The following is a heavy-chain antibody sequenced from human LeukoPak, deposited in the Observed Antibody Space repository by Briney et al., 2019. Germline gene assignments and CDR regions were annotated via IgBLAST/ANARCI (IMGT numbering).Heavy chain of an antibody. CDR3: ARIIADSSGHPDNAFDI. Sequence: SVKVSCKASGGTFSSYAISWVRHAPGQGLEWMGRIIPILGIANYAQKFQGRVTITADKSTSTAYMELSSLRSEDTAVYYCARIIADSSGHPDNAFDIWGQGTMVTVSS. D-gene: IGHD3-22*01. CDR1: GGTFSSYA. J-gene: IGHJ3*02. CDR2: IIPILGIA. V-gene: IGHV1-69*04.